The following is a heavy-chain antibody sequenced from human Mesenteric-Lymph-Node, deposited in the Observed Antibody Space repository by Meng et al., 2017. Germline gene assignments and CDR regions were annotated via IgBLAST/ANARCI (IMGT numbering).Heavy chain of an antibody. Sequence: VELVGSGGRLVTPGRDLRRSCAASGFTFSADYIRRSRQSPGKGLEWVSYNSSSGSTIYDADSVKGRFTISRDNAKNSLYLQMNSLRAEDTAVYYCARDSVAVDYWGQGTLVTVSS. V-gene: IGHV3-11*01. CDR1: GFTFSADY. CDR2: NSSSGSTI. D-gene: IGHD6-19*01. CDR3: ARDSVAVDY. J-gene: IGHJ4*02.